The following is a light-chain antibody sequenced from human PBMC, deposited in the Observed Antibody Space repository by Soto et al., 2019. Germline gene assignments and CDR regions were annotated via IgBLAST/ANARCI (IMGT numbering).Light chain of an antibody. J-gene: IGKJ5*01. Sequence: IQITQDRSSLAAAVRVNVTITRIASQSISSYLNWYQQKPGKAPKLLIYAASSVQSGVPSRFSGSVSETDSAHNISSLYPHDFSTYYWHHRYTAPPAPIGQGTRLEIK. CDR1: QSISSY. CDR2: AAS. CDR3: HHRYTAPPAP. V-gene: IGKV1-39*01.